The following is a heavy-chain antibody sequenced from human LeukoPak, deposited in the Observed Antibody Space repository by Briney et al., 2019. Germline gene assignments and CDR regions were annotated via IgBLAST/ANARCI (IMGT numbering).Heavy chain of an antibody. V-gene: IGHV1-69*06. CDR2: IIPIFGTA. CDR3: ARDSPYYYGSGSYGEFDY. D-gene: IGHD3-10*01. CDR1: GGTFSSYA. Sequence: SVKVSCKASGGTFSSYAISWVRQAPGQGLEWMGGIIPIFGTANYAQKFQGRVTITADKSTSTAYMELSSLRSEDTAVYYCARDSPYYYGSGSYGEFDYWGQGTLVTVSS. J-gene: IGHJ4*02.